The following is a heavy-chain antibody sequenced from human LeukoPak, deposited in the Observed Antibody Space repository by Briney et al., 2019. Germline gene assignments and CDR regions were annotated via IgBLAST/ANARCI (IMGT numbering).Heavy chain of an antibody. J-gene: IGHJ4*02. CDR1: GYTFSYHY. CDR3: ARSSDYSNYLFAY. V-gene: IGHV1-45*02. D-gene: IGHD4-11*01. CDR2: ITPFNGNT. Sequence: GASVKVSCKASGYTFSYHYLHWVRQAPGQALEWMGWITPFNGNTGYAQKFQDRVTITRDRSMSTVYMELSSLRSEDTAMYYCARSSDYSNYLFAYWGQGTLVTVSS.